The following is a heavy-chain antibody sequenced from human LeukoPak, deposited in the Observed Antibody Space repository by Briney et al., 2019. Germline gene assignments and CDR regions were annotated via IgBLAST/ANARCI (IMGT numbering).Heavy chain of an antibody. Sequence: PSETLSLTCAVSGGSISSYYWSWIRQPPGKGLEWIGCIYYSGSTNYNPSFKSRVTISVDTSKNQFSLKLSSVTAADTAVYYCARIAVAANDAFDIWGQGTMVTVSS. D-gene: IGHD6-19*01. CDR1: GGSISSYY. CDR2: IYYSGST. J-gene: IGHJ3*02. CDR3: ARIAVAANDAFDI. V-gene: IGHV4-59*12.